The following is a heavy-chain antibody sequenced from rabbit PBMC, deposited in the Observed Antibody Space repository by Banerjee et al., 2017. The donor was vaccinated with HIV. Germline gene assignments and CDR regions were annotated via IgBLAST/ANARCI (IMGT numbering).Heavy chain of an antibody. CDR3: ARGDYDGGTASHYFKL. CDR2: IGIGSGTT. D-gene: IGHD4-2*01. J-gene: IGHJ4*01. V-gene: IGHV1S45*01. CDR1: GFSFSSGYW. Sequence: QEQLEESGGDLVKPEGSLTLTCTASGFSFSSGYWMCWVRQAPGKGLEWIGCIGIGSGTTYYASWAKGRFTITKTSSTTVTLQMTSLTAADTATYFCARGDYDGGTASHYFKLWGQGTLVTVS.